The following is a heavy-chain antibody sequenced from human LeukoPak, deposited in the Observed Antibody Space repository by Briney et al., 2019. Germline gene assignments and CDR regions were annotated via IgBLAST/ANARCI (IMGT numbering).Heavy chain of an antibody. CDR1: GLTVSSNY. CDR2: ISGSGGST. J-gene: IGHJ4*02. CDR3: AKDLGYCSSFSCPFDY. D-gene: IGHD2-2*01. V-gene: IGHV3-23*01. Sequence: PGGSLRLSCAASGLTVSSNYMNWVRQAPGKGLEWVSAISGSGGSTYYADCVKGRFTISRDNSKNTLFLQMNSLRAEDTAVYYCAKDLGYCSSFSCPFDYWGQGTLVTVSS.